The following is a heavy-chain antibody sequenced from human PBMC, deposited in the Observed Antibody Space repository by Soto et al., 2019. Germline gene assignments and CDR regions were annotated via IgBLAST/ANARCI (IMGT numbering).Heavy chain of an antibody. D-gene: IGHD5-12*01. V-gene: IGHV4-39*01. CDR1: GGSISSSSYY. CDR2: IYYSGST. CDR3: ARLSIVATIRTGKNNWFDP. J-gene: IGHJ5*02. Sequence: QLQLQESGPGLVKPSETLSLTCTVSGGSISSSSYYWGWIRQPPGKGLEWIGSIYYSGSTYYNPSLKSRVTISVDTSKNQFSLKLSSVTAADTAVYYCARLSIVATIRTGKNNWFDPWGQGTLVTVSS.